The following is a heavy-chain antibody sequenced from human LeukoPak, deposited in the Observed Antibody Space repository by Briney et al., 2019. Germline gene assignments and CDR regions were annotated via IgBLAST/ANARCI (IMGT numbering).Heavy chain of an antibody. V-gene: IGHV6-1*01. CDR2: TYYRSKWYN. CDR3: ARELAAAGTEVRGYYYYYYYMDV. Sequence: SQTLSLTCAISGDSVSSNSAAWNWIRQSPSRGLEWLGRTYYRSKWYNDYAVSVKSRITINPDTSKNQFSLQLNSVTPEDTAVYYCARELAAAGTEVRGYYYYYYYMDVWGKGTTVTVSS. D-gene: IGHD6-13*01. CDR1: GDSVSSNSAA. J-gene: IGHJ6*03.